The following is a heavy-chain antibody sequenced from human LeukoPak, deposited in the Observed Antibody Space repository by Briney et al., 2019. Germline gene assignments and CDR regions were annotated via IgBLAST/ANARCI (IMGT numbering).Heavy chain of an antibody. D-gene: IGHD3-16*02. CDR1: GYTFTGYY. CDR2: INPNSGGT. Sequence: ASVKVSCKASGYTFTGYYMHWVRQAPGQGLEWMGRINPNSGGTNYAQKFQGRVTMTRDTSISTAYMELSRLRSDDTAVYYCASGKPYVWGSYRYNRLDYWSQGTLVTVSS. J-gene: IGHJ4*02. V-gene: IGHV1-2*06. CDR3: ASGKPYVWGSYRYNRLDY.